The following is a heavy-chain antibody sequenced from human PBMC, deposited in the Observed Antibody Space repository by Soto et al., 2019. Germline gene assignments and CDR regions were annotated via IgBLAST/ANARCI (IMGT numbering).Heavy chain of an antibody. CDR2: INRSGRT. Sequence: SETLSLTCDVYGGSFSGYYWSWIRQPPGKGLEWIGEINRSGRTNYNPSLKSRVTMSVDTSKNQFSLNLNSVTAADTAVYYCAIMHTGTTTFDYWGRGTLATVSS. D-gene: IGHD1-1*01. CDR3: AIMHTGTTTFDY. J-gene: IGHJ4*02. CDR1: GGSFSGYY. V-gene: IGHV4-34*01.